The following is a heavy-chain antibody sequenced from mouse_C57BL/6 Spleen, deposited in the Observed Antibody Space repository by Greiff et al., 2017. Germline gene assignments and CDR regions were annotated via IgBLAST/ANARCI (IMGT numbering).Heavy chain of an antibody. CDR1: GYTFTSYW. V-gene: IGHV1-7*01. CDR2: INPSSGYT. D-gene: IGHD1-1*01. J-gene: IGHJ3*01. Sequence: QVHVKQSGAELAKPGASVKLSCKASGYTFTSYWMHWVKQRPGQGLEWIGYINPSSGYTKYNQKFKDKATLTADKSSSTAYMQLSSLTYEDSAVYYCASPSITTVVEGAYWGQGTLVTVSA. CDR3: ASPSITTVVEGAY.